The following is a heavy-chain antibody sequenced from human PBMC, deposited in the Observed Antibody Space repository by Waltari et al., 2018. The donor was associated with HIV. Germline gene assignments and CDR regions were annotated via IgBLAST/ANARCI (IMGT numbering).Heavy chain of an antibody. CDR2: ITSGSNTI. J-gene: IGHJ3*01. D-gene: IGHD4-17*01. CDR1: GFTFSSYS. V-gene: IGHV3-48*04. CDR3: ARADYGDYVDHAFDV. Sequence: EVQLVESGGGLVQPGGSLSLSCAASGFTFSSYSMNWVRQAPGKGLEWVSYITSGSNTIYYADSVKGRFTVSRDNARDSLYLQMNSLRAEDTAVYYCARADYGDYVDHAFDVWGQGTMVTVSS.